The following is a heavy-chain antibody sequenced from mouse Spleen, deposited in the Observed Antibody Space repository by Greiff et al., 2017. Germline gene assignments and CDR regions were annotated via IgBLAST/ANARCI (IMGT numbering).Heavy chain of an antibody. J-gene: IGHJ4*01. CDR2: INPYNGDT. V-gene: IGHV1-20*01. CDR1: GYTFTDYY. Sequence: EVKLVESGPVLVKPGASVKMSCKASGYTFTDYYMNWVKQSHGKSLEWIGVINPYNGDTFYNQKFKGKATLTVDKSSSTAHMELRSLTSEDSAVYYCARGYYSKPYAMDYWGQGTSVTVSS. CDR3: ARGYYSKPYAMDY. D-gene: IGHD2-5*01.